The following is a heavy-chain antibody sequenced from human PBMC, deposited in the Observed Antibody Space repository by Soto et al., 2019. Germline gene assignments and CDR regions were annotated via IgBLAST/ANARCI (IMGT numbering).Heavy chain of an antibody. V-gene: IGHV4-30-2*01. Sequence: QLQLQESGSGLVKPSQTLSLTCAVSGGSISSGGYSWSWIRQPPGKGLEWIGYIYHSGTTYYNPSLKSRVTISVDRAKNQFSLKLSSVTAADTAVYYCARAHYGDYGYGMDVWGQGTTVTVSS. D-gene: IGHD4-17*01. CDR3: ARAHYGDYGYGMDV. J-gene: IGHJ6*02. CDR2: IYHSGTT. CDR1: GGSISSGGYS.